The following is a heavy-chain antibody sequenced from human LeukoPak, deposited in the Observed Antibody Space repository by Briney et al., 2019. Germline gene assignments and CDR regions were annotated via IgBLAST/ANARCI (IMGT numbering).Heavy chain of an antibody. CDR1: GGTFSSYA. D-gene: IGHD6-25*01. CDR3: ARVDAGSSGDNWSDP. CDR2: IIPIFGTA. Sequence: SVKVSCKASGGTFSSYAISWVRQAPGQGLEWMGGIIPIFGTANYAQKFQGRVTITADESTSTAYMELSSLRSEDTAVYYCARVDAGSSGDNWSDPWGQGTLVTVSS. J-gene: IGHJ5*02. V-gene: IGHV1-69*13.